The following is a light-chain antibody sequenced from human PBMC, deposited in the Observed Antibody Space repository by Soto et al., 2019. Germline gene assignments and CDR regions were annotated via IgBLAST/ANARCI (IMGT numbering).Light chain of an antibody. Sequence: ENVLTQSPVTLYFSPGDTATLSCRASESVVRNLAWYQQKPGQAPSLLMFDTSKRATGIPASLSGSGYGRAFTFIIISPELEDFAVYYCQQRRNWPLTFGGGNTGEIK. V-gene: IGKV3-11*02. CDR2: DTS. J-gene: IGKJ4*01. CDR3: QQRRNWPLT. CDR1: ESVVRN.